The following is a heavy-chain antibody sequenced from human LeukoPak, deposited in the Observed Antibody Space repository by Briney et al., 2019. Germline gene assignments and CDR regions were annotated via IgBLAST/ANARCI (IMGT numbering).Heavy chain of an antibody. Sequence: SETLSLTCAVSGGSISSYYWSWIRQPPGKGLEWIGYIYYSGSTNYNPSLKSRVTISVDTSKNQFSLKLSSVTAADTAVYYCAREAQDTPVFDYWGQGSLVTVSS. V-gene: IGHV4-59*01. CDR3: AREAQDTPVFDY. J-gene: IGHJ4*02. D-gene: IGHD2-15*01. CDR2: IYYSGST. CDR1: GGSISSYY.